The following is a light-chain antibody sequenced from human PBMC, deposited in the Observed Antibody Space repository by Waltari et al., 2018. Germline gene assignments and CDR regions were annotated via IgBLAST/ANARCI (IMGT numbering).Light chain of an antibody. V-gene: IGKV3-20*01. CDR3: QQDGSSPIT. J-gene: IGKJ5*01. CDR1: QSVSSSY. CDR2: GAS. Sequence: EIVLTQSPGTLSLSPGERATLSCRASQSVSSSYLAWYQQKPGQAPRLLIYGASSRATGIPDRVSGSGAGTDFTLTISRLEPEDLAVYYCQQDGSSPITFGQGTRLEIK.